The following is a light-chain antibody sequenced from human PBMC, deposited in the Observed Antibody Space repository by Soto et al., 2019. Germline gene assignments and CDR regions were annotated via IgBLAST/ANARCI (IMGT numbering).Light chain of an antibody. J-gene: IGKJ1*01. V-gene: IGKV3-15*01. CDR2: GAS. CDR3: QKYNNWPWT. CDR1: QSVSSN. Sequence: EIVMTQSPATLSVSPGERATLSCRASQSVSSNLAWYQQKPGQAPRHLIYGASTRATGIQARFSGSGSGTEFTITISSLQSEDFAVYYCQKYNNWPWTFGQGTKVEIK.